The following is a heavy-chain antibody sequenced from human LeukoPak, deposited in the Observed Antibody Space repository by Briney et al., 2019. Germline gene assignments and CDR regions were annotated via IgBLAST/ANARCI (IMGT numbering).Heavy chain of an antibody. D-gene: IGHD4-17*01. Sequence: ASVKVSCKASGYTFTSYYMHWVRQAPGQGLEWMGWINPNSGGTKYAQKFQGRVTMTRDKSISTAYMELSRLRSNDTAVYFCARYGDYVPFDYWGQGTLVTVSS. V-gene: IGHV1-2*02. J-gene: IGHJ4*02. CDR2: INPNSGGT. CDR3: ARYGDYVPFDY. CDR1: GYTFTSYY.